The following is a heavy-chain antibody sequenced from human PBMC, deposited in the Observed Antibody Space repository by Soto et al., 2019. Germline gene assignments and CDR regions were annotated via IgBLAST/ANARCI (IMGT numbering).Heavy chain of an antibody. CDR1: GFTFSSYS. CDR2: ISSSSSYI. D-gene: IGHD6-19*01. Sequence: VQLVESGGGLVKPGGSLRLSCAASGFTFSSYSMNWVRQAPGKGLEWVSSISSSSSYIYYADSVKGRFTISRDNAKNSLYLQMNSLRAEDTAVYYCARDVAVAGTGPFDYWGQGTLVTVSS. CDR3: ARDVAVAGTGPFDY. J-gene: IGHJ4*02. V-gene: IGHV3-21*01.